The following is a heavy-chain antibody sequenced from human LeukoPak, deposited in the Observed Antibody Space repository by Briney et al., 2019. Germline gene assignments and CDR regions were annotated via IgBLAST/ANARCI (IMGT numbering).Heavy chain of an antibody. CDR1: GGSFSGYY. D-gene: IGHD1-26*01. V-gene: IGHV4-34*01. CDR2: NYYSGST. Sequence: SETLSLTCAVYGGSFSGYYWGWIRQPPGKGLEWIGSNYYSGSTYYNPSLKSRVTISVDTSKNQFSLKLSSVTAADTAVYYCARRGGSPLGAFDIWGQGTMVTVSS. CDR3: ARRGGSPLGAFDI. J-gene: IGHJ3*02.